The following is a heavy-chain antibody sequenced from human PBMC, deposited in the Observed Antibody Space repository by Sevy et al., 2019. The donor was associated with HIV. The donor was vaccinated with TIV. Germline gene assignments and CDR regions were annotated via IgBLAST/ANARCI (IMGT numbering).Heavy chain of an antibody. D-gene: IGHD3-3*01. CDR1: GGTFSSYA. J-gene: IGHJ5*02. Sequence: ASVKVSCKASGGTFSSYAISWVRQAPGQGLEWMGGIIPIFGTANYAQKFQGRVTITADESTSTAYMELSSLRSEDTAVYYCARVRNTIFGVVSKMVWFDPWGQGTLVTVSS. CDR2: IIPIFGTA. CDR3: ARVRNTIFGVVSKMVWFDP. V-gene: IGHV1-69*13.